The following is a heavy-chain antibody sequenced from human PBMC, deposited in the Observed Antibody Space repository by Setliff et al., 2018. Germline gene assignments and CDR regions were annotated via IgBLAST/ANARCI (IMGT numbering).Heavy chain of an antibody. V-gene: IGHV1-46*01. CDR1: GYTFTSYY. CDR3: ARDGHAYSTYFYMDV. CDR2: INTSAGST. J-gene: IGHJ6*03. Sequence: ASVKVSCKASGYTFTSYYMHWVRQAPGQGLEWMGLINTSAGSTSNAQKFQGRITMTRDTSITTAYMELTRLRSDDTAVYFCARDGHAYSTYFYMDVWGKGTTVTVSS. D-gene: IGHD4-4*01.